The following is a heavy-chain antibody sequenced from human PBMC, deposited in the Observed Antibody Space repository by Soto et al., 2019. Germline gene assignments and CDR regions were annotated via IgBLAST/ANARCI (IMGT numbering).Heavy chain of an antibody. Sequence: QVQLVQSGAEVKKPGSSVKVSCKASGGTFSSYAISWVRQAPGQGLEWMGGIIPIFGTANYAQKFQGRVTITADESTSTAYVELSSLRSEDTAVYYCARDFPGRGGDYYFDYWGQGTLVTVSS. CDR3: ARDFPGRGGDYYFDY. CDR1: GGTFSSYA. CDR2: IIPIFGTA. J-gene: IGHJ4*02. V-gene: IGHV1-69*01. D-gene: IGHD4-17*01.